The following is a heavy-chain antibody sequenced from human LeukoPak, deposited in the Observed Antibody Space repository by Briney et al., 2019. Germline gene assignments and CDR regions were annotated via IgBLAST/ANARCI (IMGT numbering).Heavy chain of an antibody. D-gene: IGHD6-13*01. Sequence: PGGSLRLSCAASGFTFSMSWVSWVRQPPGKGLEWVANISPDGSTKYHMDSVKGRFTISRDNAKDSLYLEMSRLRDDDTAMYYCATGASGSWDFGGQGTLVTVSS. CDR1: GFTFSMSW. CDR3: ATGASGSWDF. CDR2: ISPDGSTK. V-gene: IGHV3-7*03. J-gene: IGHJ4*02.